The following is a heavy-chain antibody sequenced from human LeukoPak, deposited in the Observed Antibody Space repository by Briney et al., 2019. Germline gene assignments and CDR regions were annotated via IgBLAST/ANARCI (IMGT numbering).Heavy chain of an antibody. CDR3: ARGSPYYFDY. V-gene: IGHV4-34*01. J-gene: IGHJ4*02. Sequence: SETLSLNCAVYGGSFSGYYWSWIRQPPGKGLEWIGEINHSGSTNYNPSLKSRVTISVDTSKNQFSLKLSSVTAADTAVYYCARGSPYYFDYWAKRVPVTVSS. CDR2: INHSGST. CDR1: GGSFSGYY.